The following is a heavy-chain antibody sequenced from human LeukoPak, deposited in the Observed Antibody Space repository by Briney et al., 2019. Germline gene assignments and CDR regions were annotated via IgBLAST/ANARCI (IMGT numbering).Heavy chain of an antibody. Sequence: GASVKVSSKASGYTFTDYYIHWVRQAPGQGLEWMGRINPKSGGTNYAQKFQGRVTMTRDTSISTAYMEVISLRSDDTAVYYCAKDKVGDDSGLVDYWGQGILVTVSS. D-gene: IGHD3-22*01. V-gene: IGHV1-2*06. CDR3: AKDKVGDDSGLVDY. CDR2: INPKSGGT. J-gene: IGHJ4*02. CDR1: GYTFTDYY.